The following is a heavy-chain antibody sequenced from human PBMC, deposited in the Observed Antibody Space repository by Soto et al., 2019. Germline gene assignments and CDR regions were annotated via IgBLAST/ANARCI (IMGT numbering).Heavy chain of an antibody. Sequence: VGSLRLSCAASGFTFSSYAMHWVRQAPGKGLEWVAVISYDGSNKYYADSVKGRFTISRDNSKNTLYLQMNSLRAEDTAVYYCARGFVWGSYRYPGAFDIWGQGTMVTVSS. CDR3: ARGFVWGSYRYPGAFDI. V-gene: IGHV3-30-3*01. CDR2: ISYDGSNK. D-gene: IGHD3-16*02. CDR1: GFTFSSYA. J-gene: IGHJ3*02.